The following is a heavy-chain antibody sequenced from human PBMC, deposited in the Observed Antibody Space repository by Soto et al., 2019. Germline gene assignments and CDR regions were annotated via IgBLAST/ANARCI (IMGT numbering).Heavy chain of an antibody. J-gene: IGHJ3*02. Sequence: SQTLSLTCVISGDSVSSNSAAWNWIRQSPSRGLEWLGRTYYRSTWLNDYALSVKGRITINPDTSRNQFFLHLNSVTPEDAAVYYCSREVAGTCAFDIWGQGTVVTVSS. CDR1: GDSVSSNSAA. D-gene: IGHD6-19*01. CDR3: SREVAGTCAFDI. CDR2: TYYRSTWLN. V-gene: IGHV6-1*01.